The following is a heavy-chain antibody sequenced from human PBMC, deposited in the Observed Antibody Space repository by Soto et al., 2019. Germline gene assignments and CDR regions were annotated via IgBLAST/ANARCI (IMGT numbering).Heavy chain of an antibody. Sequence: QITLKESGPTLVKPTQTLTLTCTFSGFSLSTSGVGVGWIRQPPGKALEWLALIYWDDDKRYSPSLKSRLTITKDTSKNQVVLTMTNMDPVDTATYYCAHSYPSQYDLWSGFFDAFDIWGQGTMVTVSS. J-gene: IGHJ3*02. CDR3: AHSYPSQYDLWSGFFDAFDI. D-gene: IGHD3-3*01. CDR1: GFSLSTSGVG. CDR2: IYWDDDK. V-gene: IGHV2-5*02.